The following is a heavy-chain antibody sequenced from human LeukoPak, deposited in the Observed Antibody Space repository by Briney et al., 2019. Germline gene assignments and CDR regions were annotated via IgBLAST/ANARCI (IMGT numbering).Heavy chain of an antibody. J-gene: IGHJ5*02. CDR2: ISAYNGNT. CDR3: ARVGPLVVVPAARPFDP. D-gene: IGHD2-2*01. V-gene: IGHV1-18*01. CDR1: GYTFTIYG. Sequence: ASVNVSFKASGYTFTIYGISWVRQAPGQGLEWMGWISAYNGNTNYAQKLQGRVTMTTDTSTSTAYMELRSLRSDDTAVYYCARVGPLVVVPAARPFDPWGQGTLVTVSS.